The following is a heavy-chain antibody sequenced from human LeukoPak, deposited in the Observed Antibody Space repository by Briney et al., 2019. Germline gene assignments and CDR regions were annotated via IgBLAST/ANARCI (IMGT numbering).Heavy chain of an antibody. CDR3: ARDLDGDYGWHFDL. CDR2: IYSGGKI. D-gene: IGHD4-17*01. Sequence: PGGSLKLSCAASGFTVSSDYMSWVRQAPGKGLEWVSVIYSGGKIYYVDSVKGRFTISRDNAKNSLSLQMNSLRVEDTAVYYCARDLDGDYGWHFDLWGRGTLVTVSS. V-gene: IGHV3-53*01. J-gene: IGHJ2*01. CDR1: GFTVSSDY.